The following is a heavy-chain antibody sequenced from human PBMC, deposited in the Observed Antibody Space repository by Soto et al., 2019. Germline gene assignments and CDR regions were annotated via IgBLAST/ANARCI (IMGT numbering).Heavy chain of an antibody. CDR3: VLVLGNKTGLEY. CDR2: IFNSGTT. CDR1: GGSTVSHYH. V-gene: IGHV4-31*02. Sequence: SETLSLTCSFSGGSTVSHYHWTWIRQPPGKGLEWMGYIFNSGTTFYNPSLTSRLSIYMDTSGNNFSLELRSVTAADTAVYYCVLVLGNKTGLEYWGQGTLDTVSS. D-gene: IGHD2-8*02. J-gene: IGHJ4*02.